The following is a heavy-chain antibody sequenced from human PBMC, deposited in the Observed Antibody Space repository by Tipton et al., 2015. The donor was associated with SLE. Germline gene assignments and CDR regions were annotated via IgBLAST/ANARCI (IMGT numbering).Heavy chain of an antibody. J-gene: IGHJ6*03. Sequence: TLSLTCTVSGASISSYSWSWIRQPPGKGLEWIGYIYYSGSTNYNPSLKSRVTISVDTSKNQFSLKLSSVTAADTAVYYCAREGAEKVRTSYYYYMDVWGKGTTVTISS. D-gene: IGHD3-10*01. V-gene: IGHV4-59*01. CDR3: AREGAEKVRTSYYYYMDV. CDR2: IYYSGST. CDR1: GASISSYS.